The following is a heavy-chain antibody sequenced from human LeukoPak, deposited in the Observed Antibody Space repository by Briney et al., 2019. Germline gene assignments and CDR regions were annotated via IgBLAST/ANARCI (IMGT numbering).Heavy chain of an antibody. Sequence: SETLSLTCSVYSGSFSGYYWSWIRQPPGKGLEWIGEINHSGSTNYNPSLKSRVTISVDTSKNQFSLKLSSVTAADTAVYYCARGKDYYYYYMDVWGKGTTVTVSS. V-gene: IGHV4-34*01. CDR1: SGSFSGYY. CDR3: ARGKDYYYYYMDV. CDR2: INHSGST. D-gene: IGHD2-15*01. J-gene: IGHJ6*03.